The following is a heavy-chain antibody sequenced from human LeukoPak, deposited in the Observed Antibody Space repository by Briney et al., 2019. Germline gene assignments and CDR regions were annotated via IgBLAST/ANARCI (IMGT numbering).Heavy chain of an antibody. CDR2: INHSGST. Sequence: SETLSLTCAVYGGSFSGYYWSWLRQPPGKGLEWIGEINHSGSTNYNPSLKSRVTISVDTSKNQFSLKLSSVTAADTAVYYCASPHQQAAAGTKDYYYYMDVWGKGTTVTVSS. J-gene: IGHJ6*03. CDR1: GGSFSGYY. D-gene: IGHD6-13*01. CDR3: ASPHQQAAAGTKDYYYYMDV. V-gene: IGHV4-34*01.